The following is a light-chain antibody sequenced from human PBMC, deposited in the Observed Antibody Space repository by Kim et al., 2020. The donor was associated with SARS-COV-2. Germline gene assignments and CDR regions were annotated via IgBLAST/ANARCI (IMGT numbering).Light chain of an antibody. V-gene: IGLV1-47*01. Sequence: QSVLTQPPSASGTPGQRVTISCSGSTSNIGSNTVYWYQQLPGTAPKLLIYTDNQRPSGVPDRFSGSKSGTSASLAISGLRSEDEADYYCATWDGSLSGLVFGGGTQLTVL. CDR3: ATWDGSLSGLV. CDR1: TSNIGSNT. CDR2: TDN. J-gene: IGLJ3*02.